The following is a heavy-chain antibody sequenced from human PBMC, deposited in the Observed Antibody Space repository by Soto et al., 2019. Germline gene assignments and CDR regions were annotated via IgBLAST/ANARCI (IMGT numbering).Heavy chain of an antibody. CDR2: ISSSSSTI. D-gene: IGHD2-8*01. CDR1: GFTFSSYS. V-gene: IGHV3-48*02. CDR3: ARVPSGVWNWFDP. Sequence: EVQLVESGGGLVQPGGSLRLSCAASGFTFSSYSMNWVRQAPGKGLEWVSYISSSSSTIYYADSVKGRFTISRDNAKNSLYLQMNSRRDEDTAVYYCARVPSGVWNWFDPWGQGTLGTVSS. J-gene: IGHJ5*02.